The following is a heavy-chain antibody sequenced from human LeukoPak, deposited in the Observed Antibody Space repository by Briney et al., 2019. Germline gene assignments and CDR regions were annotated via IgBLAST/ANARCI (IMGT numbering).Heavy chain of an antibody. Sequence: SVKVSCKASGGTFSSYAISWVRQAPGQGLEWMGGIIPIFGTANYAQKLQGRVTMTTDTSTSTAYMELRSLRSDDTAVYYCAKWDSSGYSTNYYYYGMDVWGQGTTVTVSS. CDR3: AKWDSSGYSTNYYYYGMDV. CDR1: GGTFSSYA. J-gene: IGHJ6*02. CDR2: IIPIFGTA. V-gene: IGHV1-69*05. D-gene: IGHD3-22*01.